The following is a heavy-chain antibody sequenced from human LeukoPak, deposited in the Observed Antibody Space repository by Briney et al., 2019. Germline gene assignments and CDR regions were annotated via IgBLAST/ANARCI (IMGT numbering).Heavy chain of an antibody. CDR1: GYTFTSYD. CDR3: ARTPSGYCSSTSCRTFQH. D-gene: IGHD2-2*01. Sequence: GASVKVSCKASGYTFTSYDINWVRQATGQGLEWMGWMNPNSGNTAYAQKFQGRVTITRNTSISTAYMELSGLRSEDTAVYYCARTPSGYCSSTSCRTFQHWGQGTLVTVSS. CDR2: MNPNSGNT. V-gene: IGHV1-8*03. J-gene: IGHJ1*01.